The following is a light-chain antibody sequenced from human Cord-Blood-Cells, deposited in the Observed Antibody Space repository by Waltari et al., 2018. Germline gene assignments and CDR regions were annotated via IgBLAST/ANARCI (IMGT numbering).Light chain of an antibody. J-gene: IGLJ2*01. CDR3: AAWDDSLNGVV. CDR1: SSNIGSNT. CDR2: SNK. Sequence: QSVLTQPPSASGTPGQRVTISCSGSSSNIGSNTVNWYHQLPGTAPKLLLYSNKQRPSGVPDRFSGSNSGTSASLAMSGLQSEDEADYYCAAWDDSLNGVVFGGGTKLTVL. V-gene: IGLV1-44*01.